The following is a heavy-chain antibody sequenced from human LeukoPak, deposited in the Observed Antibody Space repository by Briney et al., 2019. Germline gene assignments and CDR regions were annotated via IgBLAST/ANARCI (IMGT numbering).Heavy chain of an antibody. Sequence: ASVKVSCKASGYTFTDYYMHWVRQAPGQGLEWMGWINPNSGGTNSAQKFQGRVTMTRDTSISTAYMELSRLRSDDTAVYYCARVRYYGMDVWGQGTTVTVSS. V-gene: IGHV1-2*02. J-gene: IGHJ6*02. CDR2: INPNSGGT. CDR1: GYTFTDYY. CDR3: ARVRYYGMDV.